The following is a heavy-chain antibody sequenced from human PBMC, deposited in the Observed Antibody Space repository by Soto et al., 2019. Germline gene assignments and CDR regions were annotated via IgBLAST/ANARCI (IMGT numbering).Heavy chain of an antibody. CDR3: ARPYYGSGSYYYYYGMDV. CDR1: GGTFSSYA. J-gene: IGHJ6*02. CDR2: IIPIFGTA. D-gene: IGHD3-10*01. V-gene: IGHV1-69*13. Sequence: GASVKVSCKASGGTFSSYAISWVRQAPGQGLEWMGGIIPIFGTANYAQKFQGRVTINADESTSTAYMELSSLRSEDTAVYYCARPYYGSGSYYYYYGMDVWGQGTTVTVSS.